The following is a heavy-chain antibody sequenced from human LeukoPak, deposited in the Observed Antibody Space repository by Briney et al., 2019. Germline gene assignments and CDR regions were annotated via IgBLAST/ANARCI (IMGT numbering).Heavy chain of an antibody. Sequence: SETLSLTCTVSGGSISIYYWSWIRQSPGKGLEWIGHIYYSGSTHYNPSLKSRVTISVDTSKNQFSLKFSSVTAADTAVYYCARAIVATGGIDYWGQGTLVTVSS. V-gene: IGHV4-59*12. CDR2: IYYSGST. CDR1: GGSISIYY. CDR3: ARAIVATGGIDY. D-gene: IGHD5-12*01. J-gene: IGHJ4*02.